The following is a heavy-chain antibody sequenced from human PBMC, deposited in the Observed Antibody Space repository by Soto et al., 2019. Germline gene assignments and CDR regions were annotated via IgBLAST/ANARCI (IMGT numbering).Heavy chain of an antibody. J-gene: IGHJ6*02. V-gene: IGHV4-31*03. Sequence: QVQLQESGPGLVKPSQTLSLTCTVSGGSISSGGYYWSWIRQHPGKGLEWIGYIYYSGSTYYNPSLPSGVTISVDTSKNQFSLRLSSVTAADTAVYYCARDRGYGDPEGVDYYYGMDVWGQGTTVTVAS. D-gene: IGHD4-17*01. CDR2: IYYSGST. CDR3: ARDRGYGDPEGVDYYYGMDV. CDR1: GGSISSGGYY.